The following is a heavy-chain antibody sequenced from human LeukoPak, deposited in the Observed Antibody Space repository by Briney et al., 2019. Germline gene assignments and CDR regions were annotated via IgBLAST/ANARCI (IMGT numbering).Heavy chain of an antibody. CDR2: IYQSGST. J-gene: IGHJ3*02. CDR1: GVSISSGGYS. V-gene: IGHV4-30-2*01. CDR3: ARSTMLYMVRRGDDAFDI. Sequence: KSSETLSLTCAVSGVSISSGGYSWSWIRQPPGKGLEWSGYIYQSGSTYYNPSLKSRVTISVDRSKNQFYLKLSSVTAADTAVYYCARSTMLYMVRRGDDAFDIWGQGTMVTVS. D-gene: IGHD3-10*01.